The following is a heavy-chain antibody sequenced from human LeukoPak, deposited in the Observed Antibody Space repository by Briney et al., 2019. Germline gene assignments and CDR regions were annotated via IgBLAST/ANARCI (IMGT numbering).Heavy chain of an antibody. Sequence: GGSLRLSCAASGFTFSSYAMSWVRQAPGKGLEWVSVISGSGGSTYYADSVKGRFTISRDNSKNTLSLQMHSLRDEDTAVYYCAKDRGHYYTYDYWGQGTLVTVSS. CDR1: GFTFSSYA. V-gene: IGHV3-23*01. CDR2: ISGSGGST. CDR3: AKDRGHYYTYDY. D-gene: IGHD3-22*01. J-gene: IGHJ4*02.